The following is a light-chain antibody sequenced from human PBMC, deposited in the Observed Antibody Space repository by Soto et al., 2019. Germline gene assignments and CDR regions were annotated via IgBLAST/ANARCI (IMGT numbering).Light chain of an antibody. CDR3: QHYNSYSDA. J-gene: IGKJ1*01. CDR2: DVS. Sequence: DVQMTQSPSTLSAFVGDRVTITCRASQSINNLLAWYQQKPGKVPKFLIYDVSTLESGVPSRFSGSGSGTEFTLTISSLQPEDFATYYCQHYNSYSDAFGEGTKVDIK. CDR1: QSINNL. V-gene: IGKV1-5*01.